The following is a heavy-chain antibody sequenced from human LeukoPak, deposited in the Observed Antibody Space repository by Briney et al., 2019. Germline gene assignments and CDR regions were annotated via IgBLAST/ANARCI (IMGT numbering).Heavy chain of an antibody. CDR2: IYTSGST. Sequence: PSQTLSLTCTVSGGSISSGSYYWSWIRQPAGKGLEWIGRIYTSGSTNYNPSLKSRVTISVDTSKNQFSLKLSSVTAADTAVYYCARYLPPMVRGVISRIFDYWGQGTLVTVSS. J-gene: IGHJ4*02. V-gene: IGHV4-61*02. D-gene: IGHD3-10*01. CDR1: GGSISSGSYY. CDR3: ARYLPPMVRGVISRIFDY.